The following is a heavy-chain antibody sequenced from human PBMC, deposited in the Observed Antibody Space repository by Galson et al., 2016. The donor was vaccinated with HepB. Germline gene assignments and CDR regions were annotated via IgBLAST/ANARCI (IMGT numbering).Heavy chain of an antibody. J-gene: IGHJ4*02. Sequence: TLSLTCGVSGSSVSSGGYAWGWIRQPPGKGLEWIGCMYDSGSDSYNLSLKGRVAISLDRAKNQVSLRLKSVTAADTAGYFCARGVTHWGRGILVTVSA. V-gene: IGHV4-30-2*01. CDR2: MYDSGSD. CDR3: ARGVTH. D-gene: IGHD2-21*02. CDR1: GSSVSSGGYA.